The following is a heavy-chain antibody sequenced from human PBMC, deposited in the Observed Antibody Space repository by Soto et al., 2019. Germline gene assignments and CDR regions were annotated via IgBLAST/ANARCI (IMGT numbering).Heavy chain of an antibody. CDR2: IYWHDGK. D-gene: IGHD2-21*02. CDR1: WVFPRTRGVG. Sequence: PERTRTLTFPLSWVFPRTRGVGGGGVGQPPGKALEWLALIYWHDGKRYNPSLKTRLTITKDTSKNQVVLRLTNMDPVDTATYYCAYRPTTLVTPSCWFDPWGQGTQVTVSS. CDR3: AYRPTTLVTPSCWFDP. J-gene: IGHJ5*02. V-gene: IGHV2-5*01.